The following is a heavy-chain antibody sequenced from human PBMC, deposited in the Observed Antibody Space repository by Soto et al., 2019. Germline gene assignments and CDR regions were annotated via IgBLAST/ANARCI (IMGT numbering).Heavy chain of an antibody. D-gene: IGHD3-3*01. CDR2: INTPGVT. Sequence: SETLLLTCDFYCGSVNGYYWACIRQPPWKGLEGIVEINTPGVTHYNPSLKSRVTMSVDTSKNQFSLKLSSVTAADTAVYYCARITIFGVVPTPSGMDVWGQGTTVTVSS. CDR3: ARITIFGVVPTPSGMDV. CDR1: CGSVNGYY. V-gene: IGHV4-34*09. J-gene: IGHJ6*02.